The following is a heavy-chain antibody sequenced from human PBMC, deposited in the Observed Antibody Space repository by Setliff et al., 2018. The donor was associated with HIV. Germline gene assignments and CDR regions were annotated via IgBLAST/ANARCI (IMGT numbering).Heavy chain of an antibody. D-gene: IGHD3-22*01. J-gene: IGHJ4*02. CDR3: AKDGYCGSSGSPFDY. CDR2: IRYDGSNK. V-gene: IGHV3-30*02. CDR1: GFTFSSYG. Sequence: GGSLRLSCAASGFTFSSYGMHWVRQAPGKGLEWVAFIRYDGSNKYYADSVKGRFTISRDNSKNTLYLQMNSLRAEDTAVYYCAKDGYCGSSGSPFDYWGQGTLVTVSS.